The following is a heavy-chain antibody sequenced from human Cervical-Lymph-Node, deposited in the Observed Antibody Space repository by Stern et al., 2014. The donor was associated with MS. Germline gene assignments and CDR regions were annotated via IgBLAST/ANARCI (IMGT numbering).Heavy chain of an antibody. CDR1: GFSLSTTGMR. Sequence: QVTLKESGPALLRPTETLRLTCTLSGFSLSTTGMRVSWIRQPPGKALEWLARIYWDDEKFYNTSLKTRVTISKDTSKNQVVLTMTNVDPVDTATYYCARLGAVGGLDFWGQGTLVAVSS. CDR2: IYWDDEK. V-gene: IGHV2-70*04. J-gene: IGHJ4*02. D-gene: IGHD6-19*01. CDR3: ARLGAVGGLDF.